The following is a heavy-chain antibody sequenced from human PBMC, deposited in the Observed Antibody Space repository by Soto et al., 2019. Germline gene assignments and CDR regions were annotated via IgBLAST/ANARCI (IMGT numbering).Heavy chain of an antibody. CDR2: ISGSGGST. Sequence: GGSLRLSCAASGFTFSSYAMSWVRQAPGKGLEWVSAISGSGGSTYYADSVKGRFTISRDNSKNTLYLQMNSLRAEDTDVYYCAKGAIFGVVSAHDYWGQGTLVTVSS. D-gene: IGHD3-3*01. J-gene: IGHJ4*02. CDR1: GFTFSSYA. V-gene: IGHV3-23*01. CDR3: AKGAIFGVVSAHDY.